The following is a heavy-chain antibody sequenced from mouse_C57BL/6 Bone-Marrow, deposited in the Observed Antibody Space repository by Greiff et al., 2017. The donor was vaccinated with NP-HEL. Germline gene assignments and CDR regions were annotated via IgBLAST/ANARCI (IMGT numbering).Heavy chain of an antibody. V-gene: IGHV14-2*01. D-gene: IGHD1-1*01. CDR2: IDPEDGET. J-gene: IGHJ1*03. CDR3: ALYYGSSYWYFDV. CDR1: GFNIKDYY. Sequence: EVQLQQSGAELVKPGASVKLSCTASGFNIKDYYMHWVKQRTEPGLEWIGRIDPEDGETKYATKFKGKATITADTSSNTAYLQLSSLTSEDTAVYYCALYYGSSYWYFDVWGTGTTVTVSS.